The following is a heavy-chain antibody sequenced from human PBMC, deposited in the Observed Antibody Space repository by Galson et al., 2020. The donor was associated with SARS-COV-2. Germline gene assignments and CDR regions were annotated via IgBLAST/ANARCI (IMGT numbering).Heavy chain of an antibody. CDR1: GGSISSSSYY. Sequence: SEILSLTCTVSGGSISSSSYYWGWIRQPPGKGLEWIGSIYYSGSTYYNPSLKSRVTISVDTSKNQFSLKLSSVTAADTAVYYCARDLIVATITKTYYYYYGMDVWGQGTTVTVSS. CDR3: ARDLIVATITKTYYYYYGMDV. D-gene: IGHD5-12*01. CDR2: IYYSGST. J-gene: IGHJ6*02. V-gene: IGHV4-39*07.